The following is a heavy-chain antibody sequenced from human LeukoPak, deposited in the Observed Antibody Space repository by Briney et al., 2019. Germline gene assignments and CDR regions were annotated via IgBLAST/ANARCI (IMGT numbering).Heavy chain of an antibody. Sequence: ASVKVSCKASGYTFTSYGISWVRQAPGQGLEWMGWISAYNGKTNSAQKLQGRVTMTTDTSTSTAYMELRSLRSDDTAVYYCARSIAVAGTGLYFDYWGQGTLVTVSS. CDR3: ARSIAVAGTGLYFDY. J-gene: IGHJ4*02. V-gene: IGHV1-18*01. CDR1: GYTFTSYG. D-gene: IGHD6-19*01. CDR2: ISAYNGKT.